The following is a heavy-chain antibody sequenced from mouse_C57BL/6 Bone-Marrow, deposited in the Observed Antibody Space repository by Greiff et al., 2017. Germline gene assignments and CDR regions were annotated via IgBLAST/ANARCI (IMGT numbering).Heavy chain of an antibody. CDR2: IYPGSGNT. V-gene: IGHV1-76*01. Sequence: QVQLQQSGAELVRPGASVKLSCKASGYTFTDYYINWVKQRPGQGLEWIARIYPGSGNTYYNEKFKGKATLTAEKSSSTAYMQLSSLTSEDSAVYFCARSKGVFDYWGQGTTLTVSS. J-gene: IGHJ2*01. CDR1: GYTFTDYY. CDR3: ARSKGVFDY.